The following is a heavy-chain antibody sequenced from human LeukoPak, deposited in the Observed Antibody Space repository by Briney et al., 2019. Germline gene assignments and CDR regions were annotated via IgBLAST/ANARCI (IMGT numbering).Heavy chain of an antibody. CDR1: VFTFSSYA. V-gene: IGHV3-30-3*01. CDR3: ARYSTSERYFYAFVL. D-gene: IGHD2/OR15-2a*01. J-gene: IGHJ3*01. CDR2: ISHDGSNE. Sequence: GGSLRLSCAASVFTFSSYAMHWLRQAPGKGLEWVAVISHDGSNEVYADPVKGRFNNSRDNSKNTLYLQMNSLRVEDTAVYYCARYSTSERYFYAFVLWGQGTVVTVSS.